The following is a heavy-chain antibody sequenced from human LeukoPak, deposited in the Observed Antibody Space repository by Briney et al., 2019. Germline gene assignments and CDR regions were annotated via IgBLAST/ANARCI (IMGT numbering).Heavy chain of an antibody. D-gene: IGHD3-9*01. Sequence: GGSLRLSCAASGFTFSAFAMSWVRQAPGKGLEWVAVISYDGSNKYYADSVKGRFTISRDNSKNTLYLQMNSLRAEDTAVYYCAKAGGDDILTGYYFDYWGQGTLVTVSS. CDR1: GFTFSAFA. V-gene: IGHV3-30*18. J-gene: IGHJ4*02. CDR3: AKAGGDDILTGYYFDY. CDR2: ISYDGSNK.